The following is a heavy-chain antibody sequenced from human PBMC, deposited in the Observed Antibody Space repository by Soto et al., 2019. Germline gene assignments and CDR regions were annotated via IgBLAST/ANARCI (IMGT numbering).Heavy chain of an antibody. CDR1: GGTFGNSA. CDR2: IVPMFGTA. CDR3: ARDGDPQSAFWSGPLGGGRFDP. V-gene: IGHV1-69*12. D-gene: IGHD3-3*01. Sequence: QVQLVQSGAEVKKPGSSVNVSCKTSGGTFGNSAVTWVRQAPGQGLEWLGGIVPMFGTANYAQKFQGRVTITADESTITAYMELSSLHTDDTAVYYCARDGDPQSAFWSGPLGGGRFDPWGQGTLVTVSS. J-gene: IGHJ5*02.